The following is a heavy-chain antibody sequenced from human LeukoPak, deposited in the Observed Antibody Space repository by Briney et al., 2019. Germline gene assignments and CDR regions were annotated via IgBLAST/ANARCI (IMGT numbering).Heavy chain of an antibody. D-gene: IGHD3-10*01. Sequence: PSETLSLTCTVSGGSISSSSYYWGWIRQPPGKGLEWIGSMSYSGGFYYNPSLKSRVTISVDTSKNQFSLRLTSVTAADTAVYYCARHEGSSFIFDFWGQGTLFTVSS. CDR1: GGSISSSSYY. CDR3: ARHEGSSFIFDF. J-gene: IGHJ4*02. CDR2: MSYSGGF. V-gene: IGHV4-39*01.